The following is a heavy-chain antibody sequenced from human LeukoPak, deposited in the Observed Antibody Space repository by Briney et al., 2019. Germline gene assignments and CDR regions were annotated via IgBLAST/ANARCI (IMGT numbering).Heavy chain of an antibody. CDR1: GFTLSNYG. CDR2: IKGGDT. V-gene: IGHV3-23*01. Sequence: PGGSLRLSCAASGFTLSNYGMVWVRQAPGKGLQRVSSIKGGDTAYADSVRGRFTISRDISKNTVYLQMNSLRAEDTAVYYCARRVSETYIQPFDSWGQGTLVTVSS. J-gene: IGHJ4*02. CDR3: ARRVSETYIQPFDS. D-gene: IGHD2-2*01.